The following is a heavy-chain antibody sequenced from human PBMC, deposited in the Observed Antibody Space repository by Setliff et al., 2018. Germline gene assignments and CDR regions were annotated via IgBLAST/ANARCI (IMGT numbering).Heavy chain of an antibody. V-gene: IGHV1-2*04. D-gene: IGHD5-12*01. CDR3: ARDQGYSGYGNFDF. J-gene: IGHJ4*02. CDR1: GYTFTGYY. Sequence: GASVKVSCKASGYTFTGYYIHWVRQAPGHAPEWMGWINPNIGDTNYAQNFQGWVTMTSDTSISTAYMELSRLTSDDTAVYFCARDQGYSGYGNFDFWGQGTLVTVSS. CDR2: INPNIGDT.